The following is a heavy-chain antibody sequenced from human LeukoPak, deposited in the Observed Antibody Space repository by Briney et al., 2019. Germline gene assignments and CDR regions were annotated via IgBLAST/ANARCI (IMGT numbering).Heavy chain of an antibody. CDR2: IIPILGTA. V-gene: IGHV1-69*11. J-gene: IGHJ3*02. CDR1: GGTFSSYA. CDR3: ARGRTLDAFDI. Sequence: ASVKVSCKASGGTFSSYAISWVRQAPGQGLEWMGRIIPILGTANYAQKFQGRVTITTDESTSTAYMELSSLRSEDTAVYYCARGRTLDAFDIWGQGTMVTVSS.